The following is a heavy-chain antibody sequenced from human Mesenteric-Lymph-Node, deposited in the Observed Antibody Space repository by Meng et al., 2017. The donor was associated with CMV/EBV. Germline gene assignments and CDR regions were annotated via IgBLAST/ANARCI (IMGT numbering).Heavy chain of an antibody. CDR2: IYWNDDK. D-gene: IGHD1-26*01. CDR3: AHRPMRSYSGDYYFDY. Sequence: FAGLSHSTSGWGVGWIRQPPGKALEWLALIYWNDDKRYSPSLKSRLTITKDTSKNQVVLTMTNMDPVDTATYYCAHRPMRSYSGDYYFDYWGQGTLVTV. J-gene: IGHJ4*02. V-gene: IGHV2-5*01. CDR1: GLSHSTSGWG.